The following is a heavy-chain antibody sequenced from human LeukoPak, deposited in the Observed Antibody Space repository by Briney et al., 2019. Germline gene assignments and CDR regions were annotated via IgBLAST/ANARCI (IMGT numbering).Heavy chain of an antibody. CDR3: AKARYYYGSGGVNDY. V-gene: IGHV3-30*02. D-gene: IGHD3-10*01. CDR2: IRYDGTSK. CDR1: GFIVTNNY. J-gene: IGHJ4*02. Sequence: PGGSLRLSCTASGFIVTNNYINWVRQAPGKGLEWVAFIRYDGTSKYYADSVKGRFTISRDNSRNSVYLQMNSLTTDDTAVYYCAKARYYYGSGGVNDYWGQGTLVTVSS.